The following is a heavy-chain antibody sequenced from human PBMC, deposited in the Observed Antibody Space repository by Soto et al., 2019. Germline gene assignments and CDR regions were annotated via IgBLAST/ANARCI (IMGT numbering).Heavy chain of an antibody. CDR2: ISTNGGST. Sequence: EVQLAESGGGLVQPGGSLRLSCAASGFTFSSYAMHWVRQAPGKGLEYVAAISTNGGSTYVANSLKGRFTSSRDNSKNTLYLQVGSLRAEDMAVYYCARGDSSSWYGSFDYWGQGTLVTVSS. CDR3: ARGDSSSWYGSFDY. V-gene: IGHV3-64*01. J-gene: IGHJ4*02. D-gene: IGHD6-13*01. CDR1: GFTFSSYA.